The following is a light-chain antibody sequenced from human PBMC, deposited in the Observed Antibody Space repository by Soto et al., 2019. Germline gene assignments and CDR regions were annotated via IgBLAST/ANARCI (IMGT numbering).Light chain of an antibody. Sequence: QSVLTQPPSASGSPGQSVAISCTGTTSDIGGYNYVSWYQQHPGKAPKLMIYEVNKRPSGVPDRFSGSKSGNTASLTVSGLQAEDEADYYCSSHGGNSPYVFGTGTNSPS. CDR3: SSHGGNSPYV. J-gene: IGLJ1*01. CDR1: TSDIGGYNY. CDR2: EVN. V-gene: IGLV2-8*01.